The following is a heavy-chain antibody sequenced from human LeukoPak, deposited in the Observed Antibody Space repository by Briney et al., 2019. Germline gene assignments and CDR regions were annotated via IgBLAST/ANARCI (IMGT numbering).Heavy chain of an antibody. CDR2: IYRAGDT. D-gene: IGHD2-15*01. J-gene: IGHJ6*02. CDR1: GFTPSTYD. Sequence: PGGSLRLSCAASGFTPSTYDMHWVRQPTGEGLEWVSIIYRAGDTYYPGSVKGRFTISRDNSKNTLYLQMNSLRAEDTAVYYCARAARYCSGGSCYGAYYYYGMDVWGQGTTVTVSS. V-gene: IGHV3-13*01. CDR3: ARAARYCSGGSCYGAYYYYGMDV.